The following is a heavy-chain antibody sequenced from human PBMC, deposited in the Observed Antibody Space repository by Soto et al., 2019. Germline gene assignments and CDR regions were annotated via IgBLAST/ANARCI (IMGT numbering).Heavy chain of an antibody. CDR3: ARGSHLLYGDYLYNGMDV. CDR1: GFTFSSYG. Sequence: GGSLRLSCAASGFTFSSYGMHWVRQAPDKGLEWVAVIWYDGSNKYYADSVKGRFTISRDNSKNTLYLQMNSLRAEDTAVYYCARGSHLLYGDYLYNGMDVWGQGTTVTVSS. CDR2: IWYDGSNK. D-gene: IGHD4-17*01. V-gene: IGHV3-33*01. J-gene: IGHJ6*02.